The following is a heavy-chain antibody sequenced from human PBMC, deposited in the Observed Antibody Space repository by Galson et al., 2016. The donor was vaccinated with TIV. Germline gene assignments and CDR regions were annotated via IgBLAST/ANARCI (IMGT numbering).Heavy chain of an antibody. CDR2: INAGTGNT. CDR1: GYTFTSYA. J-gene: IGHJ6*02. D-gene: IGHD3-3*01. V-gene: IGHV1-3*01. CDR3: ARAPHYGFWTNYRPDGMDV. Sequence: SVKVSCKASGYTFTSYALHWVRQAPGQRLEWMGWINAGTGNTKYSQKFQGRVTITRDTSASTAYMELSSLRSEDTAVYYCARAPHYGFWTNYRPDGMDVWGQGTTVTVS.